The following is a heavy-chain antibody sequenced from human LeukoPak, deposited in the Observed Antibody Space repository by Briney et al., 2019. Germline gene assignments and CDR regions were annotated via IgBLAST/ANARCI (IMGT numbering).Heavy chain of an antibody. D-gene: IGHD3-10*01. CDR1: GFTFDDYA. Sequence: GGSLRLSCAASGFTFDDYAMHWVRQAPGKGLEWVSLITWDGDSTYYADSVKGRFTISRDNSKNYLYLQMNSLRAEDTALYYCARDGYYGSGSYHDYWGQGTLVTVSS. CDR3: ARDGYYGSGSYHDY. V-gene: IGHV3-43D*03. J-gene: IGHJ4*02. CDR2: ITWDGDST.